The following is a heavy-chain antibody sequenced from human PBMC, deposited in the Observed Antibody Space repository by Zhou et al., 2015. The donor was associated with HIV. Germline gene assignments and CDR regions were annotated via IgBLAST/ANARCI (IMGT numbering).Heavy chain of an antibody. CDR3: ARDRYYDSSGYPYYYYGMDV. J-gene: IGHJ6*02. CDR2: IIPIFGTA. Sequence: QVQLVQSGAEVKKPGSSVKVSCKASGGTFSSYAISWVRQAPGQGLEWMGGIIPIFGTANYAQKFQGRVTITADESTSTAYMELSSLRSEDTAVYYCARDRYYDSSGYPYYYYGMDVWGQGTTVTVSS. CDR1: GGTFSSYA. D-gene: IGHD3-22*01. V-gene: IGHV1-69*01.